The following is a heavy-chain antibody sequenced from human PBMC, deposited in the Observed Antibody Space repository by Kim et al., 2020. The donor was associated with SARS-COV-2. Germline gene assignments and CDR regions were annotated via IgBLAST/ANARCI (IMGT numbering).Heavy chain of an antibody. CDR3: ARSYDSSGYYYLVDY. J-gene: IGHJ4*02. V-gene: IGHV1-2*02. CDR1: GYTFTGYY. CDR2: INPNTGGT. D-gene: IGHD3-22*01. Sequence: ASVKVSCKASGYTFTGYYIHWVRQAPGQGLEWMGWINPNTGGTNYAQRFQGRVTMTTDTSISTAYMELSRLTSDDTAVYYCARSYDSSGYYYLVDYWGQGTLVTVSS.